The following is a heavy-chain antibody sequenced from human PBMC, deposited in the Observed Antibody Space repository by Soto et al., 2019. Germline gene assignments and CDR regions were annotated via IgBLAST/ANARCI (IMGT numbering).Heavy chain of an antibody. Sequence: GGSLRLSCAGSGFTLKNYAMSWVRQAPGKGLEWVPGISGSGGSTYYTDSVKGRFTMSRDNSKNTLYLQMNSLRAEDTAVYYCAKWYCSGGSCYPTFDSWGQGTLVTVSS. CDR3: AKWYCSGGSCYPTFDS. V-gene: IGHV3-23*01. CDR2: ISGSGGST. CDR1: GFTLKNYA. D-gene: IGHD2-15*01. J-gene: IGHJ4*02.